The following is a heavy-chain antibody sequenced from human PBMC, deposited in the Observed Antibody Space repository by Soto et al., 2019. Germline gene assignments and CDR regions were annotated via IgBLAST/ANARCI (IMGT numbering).Heavy chain of an antibody. CDR1: GFSFGSYA. CDR3: ADGGRYPYY. CDR2: ISAGGDGT. J-gene: IGHJ4*02. D-gene: IGHD1-26*01. V-gene: IGHV3-23*01. Sequence: GGSLRLSCAASGFSFGSYAMGWVRQAPGKGLNWVSSISAGGDGTYYADSVKGRFTISRDNSKNTVYLQMTSLRADDTAVYYCADGGRYPYYWGPGTLVTVSS.